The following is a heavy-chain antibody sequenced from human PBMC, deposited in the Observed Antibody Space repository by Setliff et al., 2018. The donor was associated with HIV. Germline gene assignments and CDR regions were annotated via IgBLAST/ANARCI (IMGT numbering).Heavy chain of an antibody. Sequence: PSETLSLTCSVSGDSISAYYWTWIRQSPGKGLEWIGWIYKNGNTNYNPSLTSRLTISVDTSKNQFSLKLSSVTAADTAVYYCARDSYKHWNYEIHYYMDVWGKGTTVTVSS. D-gene: IGHD1-7*01. CDR1: GDSISAYY. J-gene: IGHJ6*03. CDR2: IYKNGNT. CDR3: ARDSYKHWNYEIHYYMDV. V-gene: IGHV4-59*12.